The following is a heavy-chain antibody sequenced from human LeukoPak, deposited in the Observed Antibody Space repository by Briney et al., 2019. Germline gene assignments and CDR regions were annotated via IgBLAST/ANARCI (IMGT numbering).Heavy chain of an antibody. CDR1: GGSISSSTYY. Sequence: SETLSLTCTVSGGSISSSTYYWGWIRQPPGKGLEWIGSIYYSGSTYYNPSLKSRVTISVDTSKNQFSLKLSSVTAADTAVYYCARTRYYYNSRSYGAPYYFDYWGQGTLVTVSS. CDR3: ARTRYYYNSRSYGAPYYFDY. D-gene: IGHD3-10*01. V-gene: IGHV4-39*01. CDR2: IYYSGST. J-gene: IGHJ4*02.